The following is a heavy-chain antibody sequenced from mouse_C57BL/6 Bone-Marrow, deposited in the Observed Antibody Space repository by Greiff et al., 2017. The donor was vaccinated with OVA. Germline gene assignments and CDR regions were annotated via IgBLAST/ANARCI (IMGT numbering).Heavy chain of an antibody. Sequence: HLPHSGPELVKPGASVKISCKASGYSFTSYYIHWVKQRPGQGLEWIGWIYPGSGNTKYNEKFKGKATLTADTSSSTAYMQLSSLTSEDSAVYYCARGLGRGGYYCDYWGQGTTLTVSS. J-gene: IGHJ2*01. CDR2: IYPGSGNT. CDR3: ARGLGRGGYYCDY. V-gene: IGHV1-66*01. CDR1: GYSFTSYY. D-gene: IGHD3-3*01.